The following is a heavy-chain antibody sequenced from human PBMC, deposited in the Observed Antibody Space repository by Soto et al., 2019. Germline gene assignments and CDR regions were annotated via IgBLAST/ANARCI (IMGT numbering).Heavy chain of an antibody. Sequence: PGESLKISCKGSGYTFTDYWIGWVRQLPGKGLEWMGKIDPSDSYTNYSPSVQGHVTISADKSINTAYLQWSSLKTSDTAIYYCARRGRSGWFELDYWGQGTQVTVSS. J-gene: IGHJ4*02. CDR2: IDPSDSYT. CDR1: GYTFTDYW. CDR3: ARRGRSGWFELDY. D-gene: IGHD6-19*01. V-gene: IGHV5-10-1*01.